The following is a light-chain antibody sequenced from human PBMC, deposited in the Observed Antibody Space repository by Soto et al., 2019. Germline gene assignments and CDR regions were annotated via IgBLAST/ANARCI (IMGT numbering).Light chain of an antibody. Sequence: EMVLTQSPGTLAFAPGERSTLSCGASQSVSGRLAWYQHKPGQAPRLLISGASTGATGIPARFSGSGSGTEFTLTITSLQSEDCATYYCQQYHTWPITFGRGTKVDI. CDR1: QSVSGR. CDR2: GAS. J-gene: IGKJ3*01. CDR3: QQYHTWPIT. V-gene: IGKV3-15*01.